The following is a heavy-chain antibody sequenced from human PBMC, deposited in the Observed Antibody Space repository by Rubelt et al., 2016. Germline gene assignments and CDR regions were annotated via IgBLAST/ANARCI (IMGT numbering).Heavy chain of an antibody. CDR1: GYTFTNYG. V-gene: IGHV1-18*01. D-gene: IGHD3-3*01. Sequence: QVQLVQSGAEVKKPGASVKVSCKASGYTFTNYGINWVRQSPGQGLEWMGWISAYHGTPNYAQKFQGRVTMTTDTTQSTVYMELRSLGFEDTAVYDCARGPRTSFGVARQDAFDIWGQGTLVTVSS. J-gene: IGHJ3*02. CDR2: ISAYHGTP. CDR3: ARGPRTSFGVARQDAFDI.